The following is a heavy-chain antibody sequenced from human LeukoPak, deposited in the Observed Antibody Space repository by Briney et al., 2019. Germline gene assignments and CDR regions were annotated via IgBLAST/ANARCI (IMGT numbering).Heavy chain of an antibody. D-gene: IGHD1-20*01. CDR3: ARGVGINWNPPFDY. CDR1: GFTFSNYS. J-gene: IGHJ4*02. Sequence: GGSLRLSCAASGFTFSNYSMNWVRQAPGKGLEWVSSISSSSSYIYYAVSVKGRFTISRDNAKNSLYLQMNSLRAEDTAVYYCARGVGINWNPPFDYWGQGTLVTVSS. CDR2: ISSSSSYI. V-gene: IGHV3-21*01.